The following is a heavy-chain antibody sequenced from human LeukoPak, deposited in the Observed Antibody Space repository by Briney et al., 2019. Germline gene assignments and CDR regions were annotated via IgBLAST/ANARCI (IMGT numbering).Heavy chain of an antibody. Sequence: SETLSLTCAVYGGSFSGYYWSWIRQPPGKGLEWIGEINHSGSTNNTHSVKSRVTISVDTSKNQFYLKLISVTAADAAVYFCARGPCLYCIGGSGYSEHCFDPWGQGTLVTVSS. V-gene: IGHV4-34*01. CDR3: ARGPCLYCIGGSGYSEHCFDP. J-gene: IGHJ5*02. CDR2: INHSGST. CDR1: GGSFSGYY. D-gene: IGHD2-15*01.